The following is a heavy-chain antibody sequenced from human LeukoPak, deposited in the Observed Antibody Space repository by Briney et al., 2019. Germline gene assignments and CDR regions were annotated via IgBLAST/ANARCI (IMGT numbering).Heavy chain of an antibody. Sequence: GGSLRLSCAGSGFTFSSYSMNWVRQAPGKGLEWVSSISSSSSYIYYAGSVKGRFTISRDNVKNSLYLQMNSLRAEDTAVYYCATSYSSGWNLFDYWGQGTLVTVSS. CDR1: GFTFSSYS. CDR3: ATSYSSGWNLFDY. D-gene: IGHD6-19*01. CDR2: ISSSSSYI. J-gene: IGHJ4*02. V-gene: IGHV3-21*01.